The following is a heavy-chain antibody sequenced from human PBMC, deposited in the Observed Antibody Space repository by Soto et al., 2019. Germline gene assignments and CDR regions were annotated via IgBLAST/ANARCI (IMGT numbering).Heavy chain of an antibody. V-gene: IGHV1-46*04. CDR2: INPSGTT. Sequence: SVKASCKSSVYTFTRYYMHLVRQAPGQGLEWMGIINPSGTTDYAAPVEGRFTISRDDSKNTLYLQINSVSTEDTAVYYCTPDSSSWAYHYYFGMDVWGQGTTVTVSS. J-gene: IGHJ6*02. CDR1: VYTFTRYY. CDR3: TPDSSSWAYHYYFGMDV. D-gene: IGHD2-2*01.